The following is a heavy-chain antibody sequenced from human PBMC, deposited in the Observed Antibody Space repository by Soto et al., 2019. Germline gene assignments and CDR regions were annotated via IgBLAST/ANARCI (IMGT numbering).Heavy chain of an antibody. Sequence: QVQLVQSGAEVKKPGASVKVSCKVSGYTLTELSMHWVRQAPGKGLEWMGGFDPEDGETIYAQKFQGRVTMTEDTSTDTAYMELSSLRSEDTAVYYCATCRSGYSGLAPAFDIWGQGTMVTVSS. CDR2: FDPEDGET. CDR1: GYTLTELS. V-gene: IGHV1-24*01. D-gene: IGHD5-12*01. J-gene: IGHJ3*02. CDR3: ATCRSGYSGLAPAFDI.